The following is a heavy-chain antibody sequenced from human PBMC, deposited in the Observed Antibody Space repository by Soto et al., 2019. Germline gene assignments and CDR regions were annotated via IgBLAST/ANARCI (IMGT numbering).Heavy chain of an antibody. V-gene: IGHV4-59*01. CDR1: GGSISNFY. Sequence: TSETLSLTCTVSGGSISNFYRSWIRQPPGKGLEWIGYIYYSGSTNYNPSLKSRVTISVDTSKNQFSLKLSSVTAADTAVYYCARVSYSSSFYWGQGTLVTVSS. D-gene: IGHD6-6*01. J-gene: IGHJ4*02. CDR2: IYYSGST. CDR3: ARVSYSSSFY.